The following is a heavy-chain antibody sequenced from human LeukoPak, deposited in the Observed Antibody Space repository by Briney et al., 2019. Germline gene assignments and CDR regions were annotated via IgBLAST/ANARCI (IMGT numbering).Heavy chain of an antibody. Sequence: PGGSLRLSCAASGFTFSSYSVNWVRQAPGKGLEWVSYISSSSSTIYYADSVKGRFTISRDNAKKSLYLQMNRLRADDTAVYYCAGASGAWGQGTLVTVSS. CDR3: AGASGA. CDR2: ISSSSSTI. J-gene: IGHJ5*02. CDR1: GFTFSSYS. V-gene: IGHV3-48*01.